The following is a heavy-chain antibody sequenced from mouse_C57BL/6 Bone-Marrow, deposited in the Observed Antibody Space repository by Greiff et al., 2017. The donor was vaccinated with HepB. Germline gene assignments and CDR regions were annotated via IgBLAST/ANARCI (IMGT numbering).Heavy chain of an antibody. V-gene: IGHV5-4*01. Sequence: EVQRVESGGGLVKPGGSLKLSCAASGFTFSSYAMSWVRQTPEKRLEWVATISDGGSYTYYPENVKGRFTISRDNAKNNLYLQMSHLKSEDTAMYYCARIYYGNYGGAYWGQGTLVTVSA. D-gene: IGHD2-1*01. CDR3: ARIYYGNYGGAY. J-gene: IGHJ3*01. CDR2: ISDGGSYT. CDR1: GFTFSSYA.